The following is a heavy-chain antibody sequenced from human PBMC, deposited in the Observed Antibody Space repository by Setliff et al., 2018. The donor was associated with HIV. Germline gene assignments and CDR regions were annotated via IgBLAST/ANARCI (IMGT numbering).Heavy chain of an antibody. V-gene: IGHV4-61*09. D-gene: IGHD3-16*02. CDR3: ARRKSGSSYRFFNY. CDR1: GPPIAIGSYY. Sequence: TLSLTCTVSGPPIAIGSYYWTWIRQPAGRGLEWIGHISASGNTKYSPTLQSRVTLSVNPSNNQFSLNLTPVTAADTAVYYCARRKSGSSYRFFNYWGLGSLVTVSS. J-gene: IGHJ4*02. CDR2: ISASGNT.